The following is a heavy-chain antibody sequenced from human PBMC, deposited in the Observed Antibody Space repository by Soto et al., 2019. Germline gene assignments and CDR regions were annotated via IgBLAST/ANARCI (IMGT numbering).Heavy chain of an antibody. CDR1: SLTFGNLW. Sequence: PGGSPGLCCSDSSLTFGNLWVHGALQAPGKGLEWVSHIGPDGTDIGYEDSVKGRFIISRDNARNTVYLQMNSLEAEDTAVYYCAKLPWEVAPSWGQGTLVT. D-gene: IGHD1-26*01. CDR2: IGPDGTDI. CDR3: AKLPWEVAPS. J-gene: IGHJ5*02. V-gene: IGHV3-74*01.